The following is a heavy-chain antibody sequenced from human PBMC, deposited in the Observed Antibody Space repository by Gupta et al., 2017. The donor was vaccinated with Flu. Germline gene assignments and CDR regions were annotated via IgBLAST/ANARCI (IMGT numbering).Heavy chain of an antibody. CDR3: AREAQRGYSYGYGFHYMDV. CDR1: GFTFSSYE. D-gene: IGHD5-18*01. V-gene: IGHV3-48*03. J-gene: IGHJ6*03. CDR2: ISSSGSTI. Sequence: EVQLVESGGGLVQPGGSLRLSCAASGFTFSSYEMNWVRQAPGKGLEWVSYISSSGSTIYYADSVKGRFTISRDNAKNSLYLQMNSLRAEDTAVYYCAREAQRGYSYGYGFHYMDVWGKGTTVTVSS.